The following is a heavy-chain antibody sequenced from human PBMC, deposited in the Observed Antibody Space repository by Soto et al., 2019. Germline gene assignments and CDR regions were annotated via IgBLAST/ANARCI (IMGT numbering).Heavy chain of an antibody. CDR1: GYTFTGYH. V-gene: IGHV1-2*02. D-gene: IGHD2-21*02. CDR2: INPNSGVT. J-gene: IGHJ4*02. CDR3: ARRLGLLVTPIPGY. Sequence: RASVKVSCKASGYTFTGYHMHWVRQAPGQGLEWMGWINPNSGVTIYAQKFQGRVIMTRETPITTAYMELSRLTSDDTAVYYCARRLGLLVTPIPGYWGQGTLVTV.